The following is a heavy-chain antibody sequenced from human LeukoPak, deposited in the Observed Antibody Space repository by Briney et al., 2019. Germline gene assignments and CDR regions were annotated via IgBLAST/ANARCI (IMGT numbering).Heavy chain of an antibody. Sequence: SGGSLRLPXAASGFTFRSYWMHWVRQAPGKGLFWVSRINSDGSRIGYADSVKGRFTISRDNAKNTLYLQMNSLRVEDTAVYYCVRDLGWNEDYWGQGTLVTVSS. CDR1: GFTFRSYW. CDR3: VRDLGWNEDY. V-gene: IGHV3-74*01. D-gene: IGHD1-1*01. J-gene: IGHJ4*02. CDR2: INSDGSRI.